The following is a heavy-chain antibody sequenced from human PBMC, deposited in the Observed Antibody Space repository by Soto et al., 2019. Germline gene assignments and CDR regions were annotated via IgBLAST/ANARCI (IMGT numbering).Heavy chain of an antibody. D-gene: IGHD6-19*01. CDR1: GFTFSSYG. Sequence: GGSLRLSCAASGFTFSSYGMHWVRQAPGKGLEWVAVISYDGSNKYYADSVKGRFTISRDNSKNTLYLQMNSLRAEDTAVYYCAIRSVAGTRVFDYWGQGTLVTVSS. CDR2: ISYDGSNK. J-gene: IGHJ4*01. CDR3: AIRSVAGTRVFDY. V-gene: IGHV3-30*03.